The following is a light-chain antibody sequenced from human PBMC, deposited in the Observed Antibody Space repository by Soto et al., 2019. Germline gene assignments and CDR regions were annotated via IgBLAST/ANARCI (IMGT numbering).Light chain of an antibody. CDR1: HSGSSY. Sequence: EIVLTQSPATLSLSPGERATLSCRASHSGSSYLAWYHQNPGQAPRLLIYDASNRATGVPARFSGSGSGTDFTLTISSLETGDFAVYYCQRRSNWPLTFGGGTKVEIK. CDR3: QRRSNWPLT. CDR2: DAS. V-gene: IGKV3-11*01. J-gene: IGKJ4*01.